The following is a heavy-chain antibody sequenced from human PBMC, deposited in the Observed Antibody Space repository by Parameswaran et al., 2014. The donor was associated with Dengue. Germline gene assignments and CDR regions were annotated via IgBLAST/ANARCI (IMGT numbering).Heavy chain of an antibody. CDR3: ARGPSHYYGSGRRFDP. Sequence: RWIRQPPGKGLEWIGEINHSGSTNYNPSLKSRVTISVDTSKNQFSLKLSSVTAADTAVYYCARGPSHYYGSGRRFDPWGQGTLVTVSS. V-gene: IGHV4-34*01. J-gene: IGHJ5*02. CDR2: INHSGST. D-gene: IGHD3-10*01.